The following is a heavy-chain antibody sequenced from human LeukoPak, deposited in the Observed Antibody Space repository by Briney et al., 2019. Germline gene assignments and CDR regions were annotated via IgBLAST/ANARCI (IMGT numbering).Heavy chain of an antibody. CDR1: GGSISSSSYY. CDR2: IYYSGST. Sequence: SETLSLTCTVSGGSISSSSYYWGWIRQPPGKGLEWIGSIYYSGSTYYNPSLKSRVTISVDTSKNQFSLELSSVTAADTAVYYCARHHYYGSGKTDYWGQGTLVTVSS. CDR3: ARHHYYGSGKTDY. J-gene: IGHJ4*02. V-gene: IGHV4-39*01. D-gene: IGHD3-10*01.